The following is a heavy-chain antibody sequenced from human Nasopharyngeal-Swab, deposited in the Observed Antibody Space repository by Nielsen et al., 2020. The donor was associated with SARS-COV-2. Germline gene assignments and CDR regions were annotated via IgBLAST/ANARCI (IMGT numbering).Heavy chain of an antibody. CDR1: GFTFDDYA. CDR2: ISWNSGSI. Sequence: GGSLRLSCAASGFTFDDYAMHWVRQAPGKGLEWVSGISWNSGSIGYADSVKGRFTISRDNAKNSLYLQMNSLRAEDTAVYYCARGTGVYCSGGSCYPGAFDYWGQGTLVTVSS. V-gene: IGHV3-9*01. D-gene: IGHD2-15*01. CDR3: ARGTGVYCSGGSCYPGAFDY. J-gene: IGHJ4*02.